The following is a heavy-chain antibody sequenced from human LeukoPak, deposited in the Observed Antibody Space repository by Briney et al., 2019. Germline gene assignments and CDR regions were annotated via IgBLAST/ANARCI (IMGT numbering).Heavy chain of an antibody. CDR2: IHHRAST. CDR1: TYSINSVYY. J-gene: IGHJ4*02. Sequence: PSETLSLTCAVSTYSINSVYYGGWIPQPPGKGLGCIGTIHHRASTYYNLSRKVPVTTSVYTSKHQFSLRLTSVTAPDTALYYCARYGHEFESWGQGTLVTVSS. CDR3: ARYGHEFES. V-gene: IGHV4-38-2*01. D-gene: IGHD4-17*01.